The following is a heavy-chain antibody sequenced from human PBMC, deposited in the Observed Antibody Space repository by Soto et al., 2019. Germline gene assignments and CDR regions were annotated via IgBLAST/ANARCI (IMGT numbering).Heavy chain of an antibody. J-gene: IGHJ3*02. CDR2: IWYDGSNK. CDR3: AGAQTYYYDSSGFTSGAFDI. CDR1: GFTFSSYG. D-gene: IGHD3-22*01. V-gene: IGHV3-33*01. Sequence: LRLSCAASGFTFSSYGMHWVRQAPGKGLEWVAVIWYDGSNKYYAVSVKCRFTISRDNSKNTLFLQMNSLRAEDTAVYYCAGAQTYYYDSSGFTSGAFDIWGQGTMVTVSS.